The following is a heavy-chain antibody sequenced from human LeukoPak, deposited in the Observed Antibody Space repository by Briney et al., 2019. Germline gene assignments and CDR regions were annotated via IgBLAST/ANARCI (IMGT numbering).Heavy chain of an antibody. CDR2: INPNSGGT. D-gene: IGHD3-3*01. CDR1: GFSFTGYY. J-gene: IGHJ6*04. Sequence: ASVKVSCKASGFSFTGYYFHWVRQAPGQGLEWIGWINPNSGGTNYAQKFQGRVTVTRDTSISTMYMELGRLRFDDTAVYYCARKSPRFSSSGMDVWGKGTTVTVSS. CDR3: ARKSPRFSSSGMDV. V-gene: IGHV1-2*02.